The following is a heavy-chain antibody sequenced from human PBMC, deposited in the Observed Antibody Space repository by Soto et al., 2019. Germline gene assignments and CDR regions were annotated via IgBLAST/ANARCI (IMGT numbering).Heavy chain of an antibody. CDR2: IIGIGGSI. CDR3: AKSGRQDFYYGMDV. J-gene: IGHJ6*02. CDR1: GFTFSNYA. V-gene: IGHV3-23*01. Sequence: PGGSLRLSCAASGFTFSNYAMNWVRQAPGKGLEGVSGIIGIGGSIYYIDSVKGRFTVSRDNSRNRLYLQMNTLRAGDTAVYYCAKSGRQDFYYGMDVWGQGTTVTVSS.